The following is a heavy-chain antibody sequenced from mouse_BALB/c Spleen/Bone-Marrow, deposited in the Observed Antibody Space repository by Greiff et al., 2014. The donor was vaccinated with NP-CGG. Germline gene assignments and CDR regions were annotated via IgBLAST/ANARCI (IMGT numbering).Heavy chain of an antibody. Sequence: VHVKQSGAELVKPGASVKLSCTASGFNIKDTYMPWVKQRPEQGLEWIGRIDPANGNTKYDPKFPGKATITADASSNTAYLQLSSLTSEDTAVYYCARYYYGSSYAMDYWGQGTSVTVSS. CDR3: ARYYYGSSYAMDY. V-gene: IGHV14-3*02. CDR2: IDPANGNT. CDR1: GFNIKDTY. D-gene: IGHD1-1*01. J-gene: IGHJ4*01.